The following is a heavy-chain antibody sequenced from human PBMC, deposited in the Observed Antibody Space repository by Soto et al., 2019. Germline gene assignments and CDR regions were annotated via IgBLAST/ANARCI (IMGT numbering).Heavy chain of an antibody. CDR1: GGSFSGYY. D-gene: IGHD2-15*01. V-gene: IGHV4-34*01. CDR2: INHSGST. J-gene: IGHJ4*02. Sequence: SETLSLTCAVYGGSFSGYYWSWIRQPPGKGLEWIGEINHSGSTNYNPSLKSRVTISVDTSKNQFSLKLSSVTAADTAVYYCARSLFFFYCRGTTLVSFDSWGQGPLVT. CDR3: ARSLFFFYCRGTTLVSFDS.